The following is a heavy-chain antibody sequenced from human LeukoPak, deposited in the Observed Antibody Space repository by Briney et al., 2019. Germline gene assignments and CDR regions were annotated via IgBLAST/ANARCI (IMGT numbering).Heavy chain of an antibody. J-gene: IGHJ4*02. CDR1: GYTFTGYY. D-gene: IGHD5-12*01. V-gene: IGHV1-2*04. Sequence: ASVKVSCKASGYTFTGYYMHWVRQAPGQGLEWMGWIYPNSGGTNYAQKFQGWVTMTRDTSISTAYMELSRLRSDDTAVYYCARVNSGYDGSLDYWGQGTLVTVSS. CDR3: ARVNSGYDGSLDY. CDR2: IYPNSGGT.